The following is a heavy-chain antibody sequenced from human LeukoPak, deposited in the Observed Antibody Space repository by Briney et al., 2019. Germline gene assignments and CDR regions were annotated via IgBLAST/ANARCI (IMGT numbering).Heavy chain of an antibody. CDR3: VRDLGGRSGH. D-gene: IGHD1-26*01. CDR1: EFIFSNYW. Sequence: PGGSLRLSCAASEFIFSNYWMYWVRQAPGKGLVWVSRINEDGSTTNYADSVKGRSTIFRDNAKNTLYLQMNSLRAEDTAVYYCVRDLGGRSGHWGQGTLVTVSS. J-gene: IGHJ4*02. CDR2: INEDGSTT. V-gene: IGHV3-74*01.